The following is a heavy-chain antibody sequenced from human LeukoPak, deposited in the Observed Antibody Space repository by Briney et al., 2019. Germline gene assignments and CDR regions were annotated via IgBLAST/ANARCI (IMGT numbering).Heavy chain of an antibody. CDR3: ATLGEYYDTSGYYYN. CDR2: INHSGST. CDR1: GGSFSDYY. Sequence: SETLSLTCGVYGGSFSDYYWSWIRQPPGKGLEWIGEINHSGSTYYNPFLNRRVTISVDSPKNQFSLKLTSVTAADTAVYYCATLGEYYDTSGYYYNWGQGTLVTVSS. J-gene: IGHJ4*02. V-gene: IGHV4-34*01. D-gene: IGHD3-22*01.